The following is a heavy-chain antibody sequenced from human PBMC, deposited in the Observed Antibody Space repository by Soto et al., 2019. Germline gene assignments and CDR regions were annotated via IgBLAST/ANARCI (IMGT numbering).Heavy chain of an antibody. V-gene: IGHV3-73*01. CDR2: IRSKANSYAT. CDR1: GFTFSGSA. D-gene: IGHD3-10*01. CDR3: TLMGVIDAFDI. J-gene: IGHJ3*02. Sequence: GGSLRLSCAASGFTFSGSAMHWVRQASGKGLEWVGRIRSKANSYATAYAASVKGRFTISRDDSKNTAYLQMNSLKTEDTAVYYCTLMGVIDAFDIWGQGTMVTVSS.